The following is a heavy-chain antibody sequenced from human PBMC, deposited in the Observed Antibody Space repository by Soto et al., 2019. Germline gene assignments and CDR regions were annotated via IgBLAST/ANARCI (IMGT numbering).Heavy chain of an antibody. CDR2: SSTNGGST. V-gene: IGHV3-64D*06. Sequence: PGGALRLYCSASGFTFSVDVMHCVRQAPGKGLEYVSSSSTNGGSTDYADSVKGRFTISRDNSKNTVYLQMSSLRVEDTAVYYCVKGEYYYDSSGYYPFDYWGQGT. CDR3: VKGEYYYDSSGYYPFDY. D-gene: IGHD3-22*01. J-gene: IGHJ4*02. CDR1: GFTFSVDV.